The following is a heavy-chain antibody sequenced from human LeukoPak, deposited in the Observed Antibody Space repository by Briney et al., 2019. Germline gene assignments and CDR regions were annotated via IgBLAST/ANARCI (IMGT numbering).Heavy chain of an antibody. CDR2: IIPIFGTA. J-gene: IGHJ4*02. V-gene: IGHV1-69*06. CDR1: GGTFSSYA. Sequence: GSSVKVSCKASGGTFSSYAISWVRQAPGQGLEWMGGIIPIFGTANYAQKFQGRVTITADKSTSTAYMELSSLRSEDTAVYYCAGRYSGYDYMSLGYFDYWGQGTLVTVSS. D-gene: IGHD5-12*01. CDR3: AGRYSGYDYMSLGYFDY.